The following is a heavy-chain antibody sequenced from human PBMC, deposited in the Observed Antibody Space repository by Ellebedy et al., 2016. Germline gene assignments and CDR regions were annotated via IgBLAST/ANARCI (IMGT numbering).Heavy chain of an antibody. CDR1: GFTFSSYW. J-gene: IGHJ4*02. CDR2: INRDGSST. V-gene: IGHV3-74*01. D-gene: IGHD2-21*02. Sequence: GGSLRLSCAASGFTFSSYWMHWVRQAPGKGLVWVSRINRDGSSTSYADSVKGRFTISRDNSKNTLYLQMNSLRAEDTAVYYCARDGGVVVTANFFDYWGQGTLVTVSS. CDR3: ARDGGVVVTANFFDY.